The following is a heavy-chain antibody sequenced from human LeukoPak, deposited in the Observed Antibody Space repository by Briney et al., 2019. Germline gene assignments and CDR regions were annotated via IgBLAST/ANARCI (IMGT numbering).Heavy chain of an antibody. CDR3: ARSRAATFDC. D-gene: IGHD2-15*01. CDR1: GDSFSSKSAA. V-gene: IGHV6-1*01. Sequence: SQTLSLTCAISGDSFSSKSAAWDWNRQSPWRGREWVGRTYYRSKWSNDYAASVKSRITVNPDTSKNQFSLQLSSVTPEDTAVYYCARSRAATFDCWGQGTLVTVSS. CDR2: TYYRSKWSN. J-gene: IGHJ4*02.